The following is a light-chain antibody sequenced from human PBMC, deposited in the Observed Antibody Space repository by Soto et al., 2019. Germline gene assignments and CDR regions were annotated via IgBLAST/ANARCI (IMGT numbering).Light chain of an antibody. J-gene: IGLJ1*01. CDR3: NSYTTSSTYV. Sequence: QSALTQPASVSGSPGQSITISCTGTSNDVGGYNYVSWYQLHPGEAPKLMIFEVTKRPSGVSNRFSGSKSGNTASLTISGLQAEDEADYFCNSYTTSSTYVFGSGTKVTVL. V-gene: IGLV2-14*01. CDR2: EVT. CDR1: SNDVGGYNY.